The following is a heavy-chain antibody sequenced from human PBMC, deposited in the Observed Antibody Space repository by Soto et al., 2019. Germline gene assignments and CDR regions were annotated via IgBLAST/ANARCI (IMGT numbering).Heavy chain of an antibody. CDR2: IYYSGST. V-gene: IGHV4-59*08. CDR3: ARHHMDTAIPRGYYYYMDV. D-gene: IGHD5-18*01. CDR1: GGSISSYY. Sequence: SETLSLTCTVSGGSISSYYWSWIRQPPGKGLEWIGYIYYSGSTNYNPSLKSRVTISVDTSKNQFSLKLSSVTAADTAVYYCARHHMDTAIPRGYYYYMDVWGKGTTVTVSS. J-gene: IGHJ6*03.